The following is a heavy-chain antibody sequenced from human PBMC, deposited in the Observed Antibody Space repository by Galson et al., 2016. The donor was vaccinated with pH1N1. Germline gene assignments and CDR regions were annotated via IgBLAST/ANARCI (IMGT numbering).Heavy chain of an antibody. J-gene: IGHJ4*02. CDR3: VRAIVAAESF. CDR2: TNQDGSQK. V-gene: IGHV3-7*01. CDR1: GFIFSDHW. D-gene: IGHD6-13*01. Sequence: SLRLSCAASGFIFSDHWMSWVRQAPDKGLEWVANTNQDGSQKYYVDSVRGRFTISRDNAKNSVSLQMNSLRPDDTGVYYCVRAIVAAESFWGKGTLVTVSS.